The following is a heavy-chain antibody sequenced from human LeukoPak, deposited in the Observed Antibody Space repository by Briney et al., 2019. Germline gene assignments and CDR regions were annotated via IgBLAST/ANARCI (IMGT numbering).Heavy chain of an antibody. J-gene: IGHJ2*01. CDR1: GYTFTSYY. CDR3: AREDSSGYRPHYWYFDL. D-gene: IGHD3-22*01. V-gene: IGHV1-46*01. CDR2: INPSGGSI. Sequence: ASVKVSCKASGYTFTSYYMHWVRQAPGQGLEWIGIINPSGGSISYAQKFQGRVTMTRDTSTSTVYMELSSLRSEDTAVYYCAREDSSGYRPHYWYFDLWGRGTLVTVSS.